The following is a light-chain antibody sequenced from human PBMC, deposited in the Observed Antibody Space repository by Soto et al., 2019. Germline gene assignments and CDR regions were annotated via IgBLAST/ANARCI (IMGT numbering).Light chain of an antibody. CDR1: QSVSRW. V-gene: IGKV1-5*01. J-gene: IGKJ1*01. CDR2: AAS. Sequence: DIQMTQSPSILPASVGDSVTITCRASQSVSRWLAWYQQKPGKAPKLLIYAASTLQSGVPSRFSGSGSGTDFTLTISCLQSEDFATYSCQHSTTWTFGQGTKVDIK. CDR3: QHSTTWT.